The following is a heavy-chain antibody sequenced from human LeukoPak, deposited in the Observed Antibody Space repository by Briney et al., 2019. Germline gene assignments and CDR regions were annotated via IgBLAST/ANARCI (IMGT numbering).Heavy chain of an antibody. CDR1: GGYVNRGTFF. Sequence: SETLSLTCAVSGGYVNRGTFFWTWIRKPPGKGLEWIGYISNSGSANYHPSLKSRVTISSDTSKTQFTLKLTSVTAADTAVYYCARSPSGYRFDSWGQGTLVTVSS. CDR3: ARSPSGYRFDS. J-gene: IGHJ4*02. CDR2: ISNSGSA. D-gene: IGHD3-22*01. V-gene: IGHV4-61*01.